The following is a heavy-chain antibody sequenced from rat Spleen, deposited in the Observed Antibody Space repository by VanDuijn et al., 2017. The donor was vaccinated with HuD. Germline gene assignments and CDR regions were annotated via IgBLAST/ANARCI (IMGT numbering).Heavy chain of an antibody. CDR2: ITYDGGDT. J-gene: IGHJ3*01. CDR1: GFTFSNYD. CDR3: TTGYYGYWFTY. Sequence: EVQLVESGGGLVLPGRSMKLSSAASGFTFSNYDMAWVRQAPTKDLEWVASITYDGGDTYYRDSEKGRFTISRDNAKSTLYLQMDSLRFEDTATYYCTTGYYGYWFTYWGQGTLVTVSS. V-gene: IGHV5-25*01. D-gene: IGHD1-7*01.